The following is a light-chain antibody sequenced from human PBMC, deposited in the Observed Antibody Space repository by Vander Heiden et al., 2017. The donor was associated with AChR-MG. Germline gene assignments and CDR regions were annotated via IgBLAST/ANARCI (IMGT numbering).Light chain of an antibody. V-gene: IGKV3-15*01. CDR1: QSVSSN. CDR2: GAS. Sequence: DIVMTQSPPTLSVSPGERATLSCRASQSVSSNLAWYQQKPGQAPRLLIYGASTRPTGIPARFSGSGSGTEFTLTISSLQSEDFATYYCQQYNNWPWTFGQGTKVEIK. CDR3: QQYNNWPWT. J-gene: IGKJ1*01.